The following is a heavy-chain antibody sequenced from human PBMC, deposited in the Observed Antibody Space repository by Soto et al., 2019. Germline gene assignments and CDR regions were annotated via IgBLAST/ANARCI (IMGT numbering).Heavy chain of an antibody. CDR1: GGSISSYY. J-gene: IGHJ6*02. D-gene: IGHD2-15*01. CDR3: ARGWLEREGYVMDV. Sequence: QVQLQESGPGLVKPSKTLSLTCTVSGGSISSYYWSWIRQPPGKGLQYIGYIYYSESTNYNPFLKSRVTLSVDTSRNQFSLTRCSVTAADTAVYYCARGWLEREGYVMDVWGQGYTVTVSS. V-gene: IGHV4-59*08. CDR2: IYYSEST.